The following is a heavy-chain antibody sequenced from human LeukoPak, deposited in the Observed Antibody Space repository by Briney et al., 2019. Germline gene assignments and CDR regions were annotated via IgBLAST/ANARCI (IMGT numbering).Heavy chain of an antibody. V-gene: IGHV1-24*01. CDR1: GYTLTELS. D-gene: IGHD5-12*01. J-gene: IGHJ4*02. CDR2: FDPEDGAT. Sequence: ASLKVSCKVSGYTLTELSMRWVRQAPGKGLEWMGGFDPEDGATIYAQKFQGRVTMTEDTSTDTAYMELSSLRSEDTAVYYCATVVLYSGYYFDYWGQGTLVTASS. CDR3: ATVVLYSGYYFDY.